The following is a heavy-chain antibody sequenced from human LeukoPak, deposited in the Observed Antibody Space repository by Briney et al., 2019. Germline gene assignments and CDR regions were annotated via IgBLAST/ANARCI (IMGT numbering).Heavy chain of an antibody. CDR3: ARVSWSDYVWGSYRSGWYFDL. CDR2: IYDSGIT. J-gene: IGHJ2*01. CDR1: GGFIRSSSKY. V-gene: IGHV4-39*01. Sequence: SETLSLTCTVSGGFIRSSSKYWGWIRQSPEKGLEWIGSIYDSGITSYNPPLKSRVTISADTSKNQFSLKLSSVTAADTAVYYCARVSWSDYVWGSYRSGWYFDLWGRGTLVTVSS. D-gene: IGHD3-16*02.